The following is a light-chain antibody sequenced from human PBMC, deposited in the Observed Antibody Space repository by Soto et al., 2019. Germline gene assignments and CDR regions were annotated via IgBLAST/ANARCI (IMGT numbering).Light chain of an antibody. CDR3: QQYNNWPAIT. J-gene: IGKJ5*01. CDR2: GAS. CDR1: QSVGSS. Sequence: EIVLTQFPGTLSLSPGERATLSCRASQSVGSSLAWYQQKPGQAPRLLIYGASTRATGIPARFSGSGSGTEFTLTISSLQSEDFAVYYCQQYNNWPAITFGQGTRLEIK. V-gene: IGKV3D-15*01.